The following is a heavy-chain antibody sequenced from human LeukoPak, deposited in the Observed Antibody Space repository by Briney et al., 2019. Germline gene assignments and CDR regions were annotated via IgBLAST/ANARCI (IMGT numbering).Heavy chain of an antibody. J-gene: IGHJ4*02. CDR2: ISYDGSNY. V-gene: IGHV3-30*18. Sequence: SGGSLRLSCAASGFTFSSYGMHWVRQAPGKGLEWVAVISYDGSNYYYADSVKGRFAISRDNSNYTLYLQMNSLRAEDTAVYYCAKGPRSSGHYSDYWGQGTLVTVSS. CDR3: AKGPRSSGHYSDY. CDR1: GFTFSSYG. D-gene: IGHD3-22*01.